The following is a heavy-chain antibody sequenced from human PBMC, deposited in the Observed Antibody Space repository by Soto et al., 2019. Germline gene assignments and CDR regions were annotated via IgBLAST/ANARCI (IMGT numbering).Heavy chain of an antibody. J-gene: IGHJ4*02. Sequence: QVQLQQSGPGLVKPSQTLSLTCAISGDTVSSSSAAWTWIRQSPSSGLECLGGTYYRSTWGNDYAISVKSRITTNPDTSNNQFSLHLNSVTPEDTAVYYCARQIAATGTSGTFDYWGQGTLVTVSS. D-gene: IGHD6-13*01. CDR3: ARQIAATGTSGTFDY. V-gene: IGHV6-1*01. CDR1: GDTVSSSSAA. CDR2: TYYRSTWGN.